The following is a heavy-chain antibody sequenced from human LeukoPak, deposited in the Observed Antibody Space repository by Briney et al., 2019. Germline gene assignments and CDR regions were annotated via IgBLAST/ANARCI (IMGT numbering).Heavy chain of an antibody. V-gene: IGHV1-8*01. J-gene: IGHJ4*02. Sequence: GASVKVSCKASGYTFTSYDINWVRQATGQGLEWMGWMNPNSGNTDYAQKLQGRVTMTRNTSISTAYMELSSLRSEDTAVYYCARYRRSSGYRGLGYWGQGTLVTVSS. CDR2: MNPNSGNT. D-gene: IGHD3-22*01. CDR3: ARYRRSSGYRGLGY. CDR1: GYTFTSYD.